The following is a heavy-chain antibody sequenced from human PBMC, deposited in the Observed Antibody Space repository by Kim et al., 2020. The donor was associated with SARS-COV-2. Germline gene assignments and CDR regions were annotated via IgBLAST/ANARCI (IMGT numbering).Heavy chain of an antibody. V-gene: IGHV3-30*03. CDR3: ARNLVGDTDRGP. CDR1: GFTFSSHV. CDR2: ISYEGSTQ. Sequence: GGSLRLSCAASGFTFSSHVMHWVRQAPGKGLEWVALISYEGSTQKYTDSVKGRFTVSRENSKNTLFLQRNSLRREDTAVYYWARNLVGDTDRGPWGQGILLTVSS. D-gene: IGHD1-26*01. J-gene: IGHJ5*02.